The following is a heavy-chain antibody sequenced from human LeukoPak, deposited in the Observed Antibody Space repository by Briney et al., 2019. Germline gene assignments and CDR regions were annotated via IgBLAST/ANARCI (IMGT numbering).Heavy chain of an antibody. V-gene: IGHV4-4*02. Sequence: SGTLSLTCAVSGGSISSNNWWTWVRQPPGKGLEWIGEIYHSESTNYNPSLKSRATISIDKSKNQFSLKLSSVTAADTAVYYCARDKGHYDYVWGSYPTYDAFDIWGQGTMVTVSS. CDR1: GGSISSNNW. D-gene: IGHD3-16*02. CDR2: IYHSEST. CDR3: ARDKGHYDYVWGSYPTYDAFDI. J-gene: IGHJ3*02.